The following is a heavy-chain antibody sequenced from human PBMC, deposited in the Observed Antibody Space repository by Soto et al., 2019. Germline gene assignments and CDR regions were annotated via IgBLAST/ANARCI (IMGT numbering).Heavy chain of an antibody. D-gene: IGHD3-10*01. CDR3: ARDEYYYGSGNTNWFDP. CDR2: ISSSSSYT. CDR1: GFTFSDYY. J-gene: IGHJ5*02. Sequence: QVQLVESGGGLVKPGGSLRLSCAASGFTFSDYYMSWIRQAPGKGLEWVSYISSSSSYTNYADSVKGRFTISRDNAKNSLYLQMNSLRAEDTAVYYCARDEYYYGSGNTNWFDPWGQGTLVTVSS. V-gene: IGHV3-11*05.